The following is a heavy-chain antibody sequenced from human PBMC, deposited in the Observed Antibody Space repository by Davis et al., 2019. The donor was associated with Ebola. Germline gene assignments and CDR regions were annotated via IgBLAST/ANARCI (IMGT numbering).Heavy chain of an antibody. Sequence: GESLKISCKGSGYSFTSYWIGWVRQMPGKGLEWMGIIYPGDSDTRYSPSFQGQVTISADKSISTAYLQWSSLKASDTAMYYCARRLYPYYYDSSGYYYGGPGDYWGQGTLVTVSS. CDR2: IYPGDSDT. CDR3: ARRLYPYYYDSSGYYYGGPGDY. V-gene: IGHV5-51*01. CDR1: GYSFTSYW. J-gene: IGHJ4*02. D-gene: IGHD3-22*01.